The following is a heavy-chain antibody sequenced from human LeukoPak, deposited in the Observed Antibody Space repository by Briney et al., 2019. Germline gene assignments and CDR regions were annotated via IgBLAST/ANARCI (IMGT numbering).Heavy chain of an antibody. D-gene: IGHD2-21*01. Sequence: GGSLGLSCVGSGFTFRSHAMSWVRQAPEKGLEFVSGIYENGGTTYYADSVKGRFSISRDNSKNTLYLQMDSLRGEDTAVYYCAKDFRIGYSAHFDYWGQGALVTVSS. CDR3: AKDFRIGYSAHFDY. CDR1: GFTFRSHA. J-gene: IGHJ4*02. CDR2: IYENGGTT. V-gene: IGHV3-23*01.